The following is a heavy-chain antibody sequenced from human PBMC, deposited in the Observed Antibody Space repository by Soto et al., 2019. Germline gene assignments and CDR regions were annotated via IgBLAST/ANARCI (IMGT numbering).Heavy chain of an antibody. CDR2: IIPTFGTA. Sequence: GASVKVSCKASGGTFSSYAISWVRQAPGQGLEWMGGIIPTFGTANYAQKFQGRVTITADESTSTAYMELSSLRSEDTAVYYCASGGITIFGVYYGMDVWGQGTTVTVSS. CDR1: GGTFSSYA. V-gene: IGHV1-69*13. J-gene: IGHJ6*02. CDR3: ASGGITIFGVYYGMDV. D-gene: IGHD3-3*01.